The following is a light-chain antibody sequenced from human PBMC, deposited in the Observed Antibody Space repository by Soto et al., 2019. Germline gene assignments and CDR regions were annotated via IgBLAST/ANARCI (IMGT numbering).Light chain of an antibody. Sequence: DIQMTHSPSTLSASVGDSVTITCRARQDNRSWLAWYQQKPGKAPKLLIYDASSMASGVPYRFSGSGSGTEFTLTISRLEPEDFAVYYCQQYDSYSWTFGQGTKVDIK. V-gene: IGKV1-5*01. CDR1: QDNRSW. CDR3: QQYDSYSWT. J-gene: IGKJ1*01. CDR2: DAS.